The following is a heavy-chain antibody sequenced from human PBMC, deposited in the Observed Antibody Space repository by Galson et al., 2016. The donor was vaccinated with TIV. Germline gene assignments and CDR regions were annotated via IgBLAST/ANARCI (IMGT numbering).Heavy chain of an antibody. CDR2: MNPNSGNT. V-gene: IGHV1-8*02. J-gene: IGHJ4*02. D-gene: IGHD4-17*01. CDR1: EYTFTSYD. Sequence: SVKVSCKASEYTFTSYDINWVRQATGQGLEWMGWMNPNSGNTGYAQKFRGRVTMTRNTSVRTAYMELSSLRSEDTAVYYCARSGDYGEYWGQGTLVTVSS. CDR3: ARSGDYGEY.